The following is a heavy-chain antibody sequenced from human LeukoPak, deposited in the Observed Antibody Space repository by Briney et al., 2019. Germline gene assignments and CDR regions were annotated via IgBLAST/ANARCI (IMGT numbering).Heavy chain of an antibody. Sequence: VASVKVSCKASGYTFTSYGISWVRQAPGQGLEWMGWINTNTGNPTYAQGFTGRFVFSLDTSVSTAYLQISSLKAEDTAVYYCARDPSGVVVITGFDYWGQGTLVTVSS. V-gene: IGHV7-4-1*02. CDR3: ARDPSGVVVITGFDY. D-gene: IGHD3-22*01. J-gene: IGHJ4*02. CDR2: INTNTGNP. CDR1: GYTFTSYG.